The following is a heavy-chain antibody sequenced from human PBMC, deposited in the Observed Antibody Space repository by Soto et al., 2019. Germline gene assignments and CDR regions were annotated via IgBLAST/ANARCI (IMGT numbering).Heavy chain of an antibody. CDR2: ISSSSSYI. D-gene: IGHD3-3*01. CDR1: GFTFSSYS. V-gene: IGHV3-21*01. J-gene: IGHJ4*02. Sequence: GSLRLSCAASGFTFSSYSMNWVRQAPGKGLEWVSSISSSSSYIYYADSVKGRFTISRDNAKNSLYLQMNSLRAEDTAVYYCAAYDFWSGYTRYFDYWGQGTLVTVSS. CDR3: AAYDFWSGYTRYFDY.